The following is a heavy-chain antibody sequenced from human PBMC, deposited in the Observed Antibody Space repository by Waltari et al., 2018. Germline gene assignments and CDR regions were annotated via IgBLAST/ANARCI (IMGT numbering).Heavy chain of an antibody. CDR3: ARGGYSSNWRRGYFDY. V-gene: IGHV1-8*01. CDR1: GYTFTSYD. D-gene: IGHD6-13*01. J-gene: IGHJ4*02. CDR2: MNPNRGNA. Sequence: QVQLVQFGAEVKKPGASVKVSCRASGYTFTSYDSNWVRQAPGQGLEWMGWMNPNRGNAGYAQKMQGRVTMTRNTSISTAYMELSSLRSEDTAVYYCARGGYSSNWRRGYFDYWGQGTLVTVSS.